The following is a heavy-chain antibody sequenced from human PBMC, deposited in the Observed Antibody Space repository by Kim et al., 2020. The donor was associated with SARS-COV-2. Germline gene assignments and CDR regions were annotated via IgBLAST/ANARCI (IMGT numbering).Heavy chain of an antibody. J-gene: IGHJ4*02. V-gene: IGHV3-7*03. D-gene: IGHD6-13*01. CDR3: ARLGSSSWFNDF. Sequence: KYYVESVKGRFTISRDNAKNSLYLQMNSLRAADTAVYYCARLGSSSWFNDFWGQGTLVTVSS. CDR2: K.